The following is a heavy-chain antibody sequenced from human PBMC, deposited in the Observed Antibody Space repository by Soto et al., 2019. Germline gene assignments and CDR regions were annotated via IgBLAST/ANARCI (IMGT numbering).Heavy chain of an antibody. CDR2: ISGSGGST. CDR3: AKVGGGLYYYDSSGRYLDD. V-gene: IGHV3-23*01. J-gene: IGHJ4*02. Sequence: PGGSLRLSCAASGFTFSSYAMSWVRQAPGKGLEWVSAISGSGGSTYYADSVKGRFTISRDNSKNTLYLQMNSLRAEDTAVYYCAKVGGGLYYYDSSGRYLDDWGQGTLVTVSS. CDR1: GFTFSSYA. D-gene: IGHD3-22*01.